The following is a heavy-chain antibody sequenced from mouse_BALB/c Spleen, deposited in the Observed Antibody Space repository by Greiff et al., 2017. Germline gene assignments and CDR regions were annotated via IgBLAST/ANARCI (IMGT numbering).Heavy chain of an antibody. Sequence: EVKLVESGGGLVQPGGSLRLSCATSGFTFTDYYMSWVRQPPGKALEWLGFIRNKANGYTTEYSASVKGRLTISRDNSQSILYLQMNTLRAEDSATYYCAGGSSYDYFDYWGQGTTLTVSS. V-gene: IGHV7-3*02. CDR2: IRNKANGYTT. CDR3: AGGSSYDYFDY. D-gene: IGHD1-1*01. CDR1: GFTFTDYY. J-gene: IGHJ2*01.